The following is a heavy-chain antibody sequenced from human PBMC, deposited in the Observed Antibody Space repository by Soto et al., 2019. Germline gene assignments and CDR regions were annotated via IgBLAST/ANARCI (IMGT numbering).Heavy chain of an antibody. CDR3: TRARIRFLEWFLYYFDY. D-gene: IGHD3-3*01. J-gene: IGHJ4*02. CDR2: IRSKAYGGTT. Sequence: GGSLRLSCTASGFTFGDYAMSWFRQAPGKGLEWVGFIRSKAYGGTTEYAASVKGRFTISRDDSKSIAYLQMNSLKTEDTAVYYCTRARIRFLEWFLYYFDYWGQGTLVTVSS. V-gene: IGHV3-49*03. CDR1: GFTFGDYA.